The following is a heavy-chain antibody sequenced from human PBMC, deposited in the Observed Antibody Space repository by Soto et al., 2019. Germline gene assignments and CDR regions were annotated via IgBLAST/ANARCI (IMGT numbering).Heavy chain of an antibody. CDR1: GYSFTSYW. Sequence: EVQLVQSGAEVKKPGESLRISCKGSGYSFTSYWISWVRQMPGKGLEWRGRVDPSDSYTNYSPSFQGHVTISADKSISTAYLQWSSLKAADTAMYYCARLQAAAGDNDLPFDYWGQGTLVTVSS. D-gene: IGHD6-13*01. V-gene: IGHV5-10-1*01. J-gene: IGHJ4*02. CDR2: VDPSDSYT. CDR3: ARLQAAAGDNDLPFDY.